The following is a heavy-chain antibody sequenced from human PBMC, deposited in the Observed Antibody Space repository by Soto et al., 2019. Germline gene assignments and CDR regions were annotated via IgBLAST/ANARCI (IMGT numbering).Heavy chain of an antibody. D-gene: IGHD6-19*01. CDR3: AIGHWLGN. J-gene: IGHJ4*01. CDR1: GSTFSDYL. V-gene: IGHV3-7*01. Sequence: DVQLVESGGALVQPGESLRLSCAASGSTFSDYLMTWVRQAPGKGLEWVATIKQDGNEKYYVDSVKGRFTISRDNAKNSLYLQMNGLRAEDTAVYYCAIGHWLGNWGHGTLVTVSS. CDR2: IKQDGNEK.